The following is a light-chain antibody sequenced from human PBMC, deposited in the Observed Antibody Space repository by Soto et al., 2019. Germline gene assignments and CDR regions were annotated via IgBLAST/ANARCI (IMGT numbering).Light chain of an antibody. CDR3: SSYTTNITPVV. V-gene: IGLV2-14*01. CDR1: SGDIGGYNY. CDR2: EVT. J-gene: IGLJ2*01. Sequence: QSALTQPASVSGSPGQSITISCTGTSGDIGGYNYVSWYQQLPGKAPKLLISEVTNRPSGVSNRFSGSKSGNTASLTISGLQAEDEADYYCSSYTTNITPVVFGGGTKVTVL.